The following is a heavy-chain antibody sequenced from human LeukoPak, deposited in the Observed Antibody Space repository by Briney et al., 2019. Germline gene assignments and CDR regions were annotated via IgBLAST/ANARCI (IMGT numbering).Heavy chain of an antibody. Sequence: PGGSLRLSCAASGFTFSIYAMSWVRQAPGKGLEWVSSISSKGELTFYADSVKGRFTISRDNSEITLYLQMNILRAEDTAIYYCTRDRPNYYGSDGHYYRRNGDYWGQGTLVTVSS. CDR2: ISSKGELT. V-gene: IGHV3-23*01. J-gene: IGHJ4*02. D-gene: IGHD3-22*01. CDR3: TRDRPNYYGSDGHYYRRNGDY. CDR1: GFTFSIYA.